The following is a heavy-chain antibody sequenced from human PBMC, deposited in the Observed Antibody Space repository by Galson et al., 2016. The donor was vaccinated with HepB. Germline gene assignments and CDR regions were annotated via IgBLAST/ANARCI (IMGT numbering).Heavy chain of an antibody. J-gene: IGHJ4*02. V-gene: IGHV3-11*04. CDR2: ISNRGGTI. CDR1: GFTFSDDY. D-gene: IGHD6-6*01. CDR3: AKDLFDTSSSWDS. Sequence: SLRLSCAASGFTFSDDYMSWIRQAPGKGLEWISSISNRGGTIYYADSVRGRFTISRDNAKNSLYLQMHSLRAEDTAVYYCAKDLFDTSSSWDSWGQGTLVTVSS.